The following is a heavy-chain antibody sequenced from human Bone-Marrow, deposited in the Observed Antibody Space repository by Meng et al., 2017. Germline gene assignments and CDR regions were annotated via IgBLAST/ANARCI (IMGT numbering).Heavy chain of an antibody. D-gene: IGHD3-10*01. J-gene: IGHJ4*02. CDR2: INHSGST. Sequence: LKPGGAGRLKPSGPPSLPVAVYGGSFRGYYGSWIRQPPGKGLEWIGEINHSGSTNYNPSLKSRVTISVDTSKNQFSLKLSSVTAADTAVYYCAGISYYYGSGSYYKSYYFDYWGQGTLVTVSS. CDR1: GGSFRGYY. CDR3: AGISYYYGSGSYYKSYYFDY. V-gene: IGHV4-34*01.